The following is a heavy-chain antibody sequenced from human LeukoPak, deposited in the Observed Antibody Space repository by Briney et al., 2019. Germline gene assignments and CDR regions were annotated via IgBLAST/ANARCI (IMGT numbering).Heavy chain of an antibody. CDR1: GGSISSYY. Sequence: SETLSLTCTVSGGSISSYYWSWIRQPPGKGLEWIGYIYYSGSTSYNPSLKSRVTISVDTSKSQFSLKLSSVTAADTAVYYCARLTRRSGNYFDSWGQGTLVTVSS. V-gene: IGHV4-59*01. CDR3: ARLTRRSGNYFDS. D-gene: IGHD1-1*01. J-gene: IGHJ4*02. CDR2: IYYSGST.